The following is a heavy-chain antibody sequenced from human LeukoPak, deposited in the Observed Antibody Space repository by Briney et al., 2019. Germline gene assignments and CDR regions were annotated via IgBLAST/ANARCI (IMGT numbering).Heavy chain of an antibody. CDR3: ARQRGVAFDY. D-gene: IGHD3-10*01. CDR1: GGSISSYY. CDR2: IYTGGST. V-gene: IGHV4-4*07. J-gene: IGHJ4*02. Sequence: SETLSLTCTVSGGSISSYYWSWIRQPAGKGLEWIGLIYTGGSTNYNPSLKSRVTMSADTSKNQFSLKLSSVTPADTAVYYCARQRGVAFDYWGQGTLVTVSS.